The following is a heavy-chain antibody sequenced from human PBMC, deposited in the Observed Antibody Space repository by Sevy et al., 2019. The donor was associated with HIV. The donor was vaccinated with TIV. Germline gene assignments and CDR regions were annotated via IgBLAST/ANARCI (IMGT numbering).Heavy chain of an antibody. Sequence: GGSLRLSCAASGFTFSTYAMSWVRQAPGKGLEWVSAISGSGGSTYYADSMEGRFIISRDKSKNTLYLQMNSLRAEDTAVYYCARGPYSGSARYYYYGMDVWGQGTTVTVSS. CDR1: GFTFSTYA. J-gene: IGHJ6*02. V-gene: IGHV3-23*01. D-gene: IGHD1-26*01. CDR2: ISGSGGST. CDR3: ARGPYSGSARYYYYGMDV.